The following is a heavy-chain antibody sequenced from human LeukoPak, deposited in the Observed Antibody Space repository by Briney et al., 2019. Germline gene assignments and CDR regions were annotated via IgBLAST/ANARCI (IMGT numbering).Heavy chain of an antibody. J-gene: IGHJ4*02. CDR2: FTGNGGTI. D-gene: IGHD3-22*01. Sequence: AGGSLRLSCAASGFSFDDYAMHWVRQAPGKGLEWVSGFTGNGGTIAYADSVKGRFTVSRDNAKSSLYLQMSSLRAEDMALYYCVRESGSYYFDYWGQGTLVTVSS. V-gene: IGHV3-9*03. CDR3: VRESGSYYFDY. CDR1: GFSFDDYA.